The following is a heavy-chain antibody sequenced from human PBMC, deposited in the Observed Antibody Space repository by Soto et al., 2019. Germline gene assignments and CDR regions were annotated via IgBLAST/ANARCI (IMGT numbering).Heavy chain of an antibody. CDR3: ARDHLQLRYFDWLFRPNSGDYYYGMDV. CDR2: ISAYNGNT. Sequence: QVQLVQSGAEVKKPGASVKVSCKASGYTFTSYGISWVRQAPGQGLEWVGWISAYNGNTNYAQKLQGRLTMTTDTSTSTDYMELRSLRSDDTAVYYSARDHLQLRYFDWLFRPNSGDYYYGMDVWGQGTTVTVSS. V-gene: IGHV1-18*01. D-gene: IGHD3-9*01. J-gene: IGHJ6*02. CDR1: GYTFTSYG.